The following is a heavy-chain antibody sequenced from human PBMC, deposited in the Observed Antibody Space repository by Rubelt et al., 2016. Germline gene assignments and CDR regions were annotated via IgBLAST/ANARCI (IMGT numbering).Heavy chain of an antibody. CDR1: GFTFSSYA. CDR3: ARGPLGGSYYVGTNT. V-gene: IGHV3-23*03. D-gene: IGHD1-26*01. Sequence: EVQLLESGGGLVQPGGSLRLSCAASGFTFSSYAMSWVRQAPGKGLEWVSVIYSGGSTYYADSVKGRFTISRDTSKNTLYLQMNSRRAEDTAVYYLARGPLGGSYYVGTNTWGQGTLVTVSS. CDR2: IYSGGST. J-gene: IGHJ5*02.